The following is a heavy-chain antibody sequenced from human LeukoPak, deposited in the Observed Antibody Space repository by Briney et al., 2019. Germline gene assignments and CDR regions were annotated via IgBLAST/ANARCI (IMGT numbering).Heavy chain of an antibody. D-gene: IGHD3-22*01. CDR3: ARGSYDSSGYYDAFDI. J-gene: IGHJ3*02. Sequence: PSETLSLTCTVSGGSLSSYYWSWIRQPAGQGLEWIGRIYTSGSTNYHPSLKSRVTMSVDTSKNQFSLKLSSVTAADTAVYYCARGSYDSSGYYDAFDIWGQGTMVTVSS. V-gene: IGHV4-4*07. CDR2: IYTSGST. CDR1: GGSLSSYY.